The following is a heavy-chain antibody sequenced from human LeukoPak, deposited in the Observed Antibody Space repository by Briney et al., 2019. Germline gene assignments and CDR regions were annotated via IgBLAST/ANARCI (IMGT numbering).Heavy chain of an antibody. CDR3: ACYCSSTSCYRDY. CDR2: IYHSGST. V-gene: IGHV4-39*07. J-gene: IGHJ4*02. D-gene: IGHD2-2*01. Sequence: PSETRSLTCTVSGGSISSGSYYWSWTRQPAGKGLEWIGSIYHSGSTYYNPSLKSRVTISVDTSKNQFSLKLSSVTAADTAVYYCACYCSSTSCYRDYWGQGTLVTVSS. CDR1: GGSISSGSYY.